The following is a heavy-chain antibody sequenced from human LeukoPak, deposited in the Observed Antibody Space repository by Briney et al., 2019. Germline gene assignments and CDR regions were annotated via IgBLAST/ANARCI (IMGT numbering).Heavy chain of an antibody. CDR1: GGSISSYY. J-gene: IGHJ4*02. CDR2: IYYSGST. D-gene: IGHD3-22*01. Sequence: PSETLSLTCTVSGGSISSYYWSWIRQPPGKGLEWIGYIYYSGSTNYNPSLKSRVTISVDTSKNQFSLKLSSVTAADTAVYYCARGGVRKVYDSSGYYFLDYWGQGILVAVSS. CDR3: ARGGVRKVYDSSGYYFLDY. V-gene: IGHV4-59*01.